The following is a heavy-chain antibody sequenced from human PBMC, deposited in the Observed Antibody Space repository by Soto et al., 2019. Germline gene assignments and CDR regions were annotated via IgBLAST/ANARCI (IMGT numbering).Heavy chain of an antibody. CDR2: ISAYNGNT. V-gene: IGHV1-18*04. J-gene: IGHJ4*02. D-gene: IGHD1-26*01. Sequence: ASVRVSCKSSGYTFTSYRISWGLQAPGQGLEWMGWISAYNGNTNYAQKLQGRVTMTTDTSTSTAYMELRSLRSDDTAVYYCASRGSYYGLNDYWGQGTLVTVSS. CDR3: ASRGSYYGLNDY. CDR1: GYTFTSYR.